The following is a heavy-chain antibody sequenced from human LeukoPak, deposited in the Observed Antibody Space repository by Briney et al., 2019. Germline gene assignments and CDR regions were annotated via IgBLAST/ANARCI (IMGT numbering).Heavy chain of an antibody. CDR3: ARGSYSSSWYWGFDY. J-gene: IGHJ4*02. CDR2: ISGGGGST. CDR1: GFTFSSYA. Sequence: GGSLRLSCAASGFTFSSYAMSWVRQAPGKGLDWVSSISGGGGSTYYADSVKGRFTISRDNSKNTLYLQMNSLRAEDTAVYYCARGSYSSSWYWGFDYWGQGTLVTVSS. V-gene: IGHV3-23*01. D-gene: IGHD6-13*01.